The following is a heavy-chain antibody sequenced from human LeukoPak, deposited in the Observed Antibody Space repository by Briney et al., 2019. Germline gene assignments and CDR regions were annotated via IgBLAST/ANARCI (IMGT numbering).Heavy chain of an antibody. V-gene: IGHV4-34*01. D-gene: IGHD2-2*01. CDR1: GGSFSGYY. CDR3: ARGRYEPDIVVVPAAPELDV. J-gene: IGHJ6*02. Sequence: SETLSLTCAVYGGSFSGYYWSWIRQPPGKGLEWIGEINHSGSTNYNPSLKSRVTISVDTSKNQFSLKLSSVTAADTPVYYCARGRYEPDIVVVPAAPELDVWGQGTTVTVSS. CDR2: INHSGST.